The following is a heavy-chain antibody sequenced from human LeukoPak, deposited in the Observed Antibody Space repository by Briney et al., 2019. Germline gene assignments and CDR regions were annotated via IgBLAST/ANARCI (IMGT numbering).Heavy chain of an antibody. CDR3: ARGTDAFDI. V-gene: IGHV3-23*01. J-gene: IGHJ3*02. Sequence: GGSLRLSCAASGFTFTNYAMTWVRQVPGKGLEWVSHISGSGGSSYHVDSVKGRFTISRDNSKNTLYLQMNSLRAEDTAVYYCARGTDAFDIWGQGTMVTVSS. CDR1: GFTFTNYA. CDR2: ISGSGGSS.